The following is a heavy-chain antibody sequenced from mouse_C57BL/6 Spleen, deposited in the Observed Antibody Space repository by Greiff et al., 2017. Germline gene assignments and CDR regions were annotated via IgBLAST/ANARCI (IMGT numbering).Heavy chain of an antibody. J-gene: IGHJ2*01. CDR1: GFTFSSYG. V-gene: IGHV5-6*01. CDR2: ISSGGSYT. CDR3: ARHFITTREFDY. D-gene: IGHD1-1*01. Sequence: EVHLVESGGDLVKPGGSLKLSCAASGFTFSSYGMSWVRQTPDKRLEWVATISSGGSYTYYPDSVKGRFTISRDNDKNTLYLQMSSLKSEDTAMYYCARHFITTREFDYWGQGTTLTVAS.